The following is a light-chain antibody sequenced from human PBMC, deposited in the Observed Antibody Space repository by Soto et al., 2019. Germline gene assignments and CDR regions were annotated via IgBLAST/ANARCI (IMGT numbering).Light chain of an antibody. V-gene: IGLV1-40*01. CDR2: VHS. CDR3: QSYDSSLSGSRV. J-gene: IGLJ3*02. Sequence: QSVLTQPPSVSGAPGQRVTISCTGSSSNIGAGYDVNWYQQLPGTAPKLLIYVHSNRPSGVPDRFSGSKSGTSASLAITGLQAEDEADYYCQSYDSSLSGSRVFGGGTQLTVL. CDR1: SSNIGAGYD.